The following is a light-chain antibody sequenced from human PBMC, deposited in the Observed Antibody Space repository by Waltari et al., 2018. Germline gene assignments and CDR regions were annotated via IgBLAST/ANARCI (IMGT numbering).Light chain of an antibody. CDR1: QNVTNN. CDR3: QAHTRWLWT. Sequence: ELVVTQSPATLSLFPGDGVTRSCRASQNVTNNFAWYQQRPGQAPRLLIYGASTRATDIPTRFSGSGSGTEFTLTINSLQSEDLAIYYCQAHTRWLWTFGQGTKVEI. V-gene: IGKV3-15*01. J-gene: IGKJ1*01. CDR2: GAS.